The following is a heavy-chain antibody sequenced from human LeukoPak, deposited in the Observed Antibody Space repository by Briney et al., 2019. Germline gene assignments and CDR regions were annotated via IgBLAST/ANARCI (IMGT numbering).Heavy chain of an antibody. CDR2: IWYDGSNE. Sequence: GGSLRLSCAASGFTFSSYGMHWVRQAPGKGLEWVAVIWYDGSNEYYADSVKGRFTISRDNSKNALYLQMNSLRAEDTAVYYCARDGRWELLGTRYYFDYWGQGTLVTVSS. V-gene: IGHV3-33*01. J-gene: IGHJ4*02. CDR1: GFTFSSYG. D-gene: IGHD1-26*01. CDR3: ARDGRWELLGTRYYFDY.